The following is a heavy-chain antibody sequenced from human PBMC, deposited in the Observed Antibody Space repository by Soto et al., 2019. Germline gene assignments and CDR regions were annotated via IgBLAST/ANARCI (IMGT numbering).Heavy chain of an antibody. J-gene: IGHJ4*02. V-gene: IGHV1-69*01. CDR3: ARALPLAYCGGDCHSPVDY. CDR1: GGTFSSYA. CDR2: IIPIFGTA. Sequence: QVQLVQSGAEVKKPGSSVKVSCKASGGTFSSYAISWVRQAPGQGLEWMGGIIPIFGTANYAQKFQGRVTITADESTSTAYMELSSLRSEDTAVYYCARALPLAYCGGDCHSPVDYWGQGTLVTVSS. D-gene: IGHD2-21*02.